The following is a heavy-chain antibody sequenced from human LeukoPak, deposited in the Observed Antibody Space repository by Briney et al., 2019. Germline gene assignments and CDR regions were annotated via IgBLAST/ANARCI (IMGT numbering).Heavy chain of an antibody. V-gene: IGHV3-15*01. D-gene: IGHD3-22*01. CDR3: TTESGYDSSVVY. J-gene: IGHJ4*02. CDR1: GFTFSNAW. Sequence: GGSLRLSCAASGFTFSNAWMSWVRQAPGKGLEWVGRIKSKTDGGTTDYAAPVKGRFTISRDDSKNTLYLQMNSLKTEDTAVYYCTTESGYDSSVVYWGQGTLVTVSS. CDR2: IKSKTDGGTT.